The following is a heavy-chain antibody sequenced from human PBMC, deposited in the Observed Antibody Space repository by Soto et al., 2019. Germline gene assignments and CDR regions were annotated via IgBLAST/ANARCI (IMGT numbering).Heavy chain of an antibody. D-gene: IGHD3-10*02. CDR2: IWYDGSNK. J-gene: IGHJ5*02. Sequence: QVQLVESGGGVVQPGRSLRLSCAASGFTFSSYGMHWVRQAPGKGLEWVAVIWYDGSNKYYADSVKGRFTISRDNSKNTLNRQMDGQRAEDTAVYYCARERHVRGVIGGWFDPWGQGTLVTVSS. CDR3: ARERHVRGVIGGWFDP. V-gene: IGHV3-33*01. CDR1: GFTFSSYG.